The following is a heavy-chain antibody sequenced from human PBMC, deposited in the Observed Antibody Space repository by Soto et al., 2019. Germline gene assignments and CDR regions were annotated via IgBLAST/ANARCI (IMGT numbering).Heavy chain of an antibody. D-gene: IGHD2-8*01. Sequence: QVQLVQSGAEVKKPGSSVKVSCKASGGTFSSYAISWVRQAPGQGLEWMGGIIPIFGTANYAQKFQGRVTITADESTRTAYIELSSRRSEHTAVYYCARERKRAGFKYCTTCVCFIDRRGWFDPWGQATLVTVYS. J-gene: IGHJ5*02. CDR1: GGTFSSYA. CDR3: ARERKRAGFKYCTTCVCFIDRRGWFDP. CDR2: IIPIFGTA. V-gene: IGHV1-69*01.